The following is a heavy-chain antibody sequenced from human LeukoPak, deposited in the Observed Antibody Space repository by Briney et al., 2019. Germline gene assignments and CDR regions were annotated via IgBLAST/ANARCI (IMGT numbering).Heavy chain of an antibody. CDR3: ARTSIAAREADY. D-gene: IGHD6-6*01. V-gene: IGHV3-64*01. J-gene: IGHJ4*02. CDR2: ISNNGGST. Sequence: GRSLRLSCAASGFTFSRYSMHWVSQAPGKGLEYDSAISNNGGSTYYAKSVKGRFTISRDNSKNTLYLQMGSLRAEDMAVYYCARTSIAAREADYWGQGTLVTVSS. CDR1: GFTFSRYS.